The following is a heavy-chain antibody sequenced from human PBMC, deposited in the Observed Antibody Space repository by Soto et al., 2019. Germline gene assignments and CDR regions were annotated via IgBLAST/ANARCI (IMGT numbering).Heavy chain of an antibody. Sequence: GGSLRLSCAASGFDFNDYSMSWVRQAPGKGLEWVSSIGTTNTYYADSVKGRFTISRDQSKNTLYLQMHSLRAEDTAVYFCAKERDNGADRYYFDDWGQGTLVTVSS. J-gene: IGHJ4*02. V-gene: IGHV3-21*04. CDR2: IGTTNT. D-gene: IGHD2-8*01. CDR3: AKERDNGADRYYFDD. CDR1: GFDFNDYS.